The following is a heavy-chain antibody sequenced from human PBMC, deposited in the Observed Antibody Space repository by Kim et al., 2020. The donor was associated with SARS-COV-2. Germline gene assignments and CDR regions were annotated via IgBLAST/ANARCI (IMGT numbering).Heavy chain of an antibody. D-gene: IGHD1-1*01. V-gene: IGHV3-43*02. CDR1: GFTFDDYA. CDR3: AKAKFLNWNDAFGAFDI. CDR2: ISGDGGST. Sequence: GGSLRLSCAASGFTFDDYAMHWVRQAPGKGLEWVSLISGDGGSTYYADSVKGRFTISRDNSKNSLYLQMNSLRTEDTALYYCAKAKFLNWNDAFGAFDIWGQGTMVTVSS. J-gene: IGHJ3*02.